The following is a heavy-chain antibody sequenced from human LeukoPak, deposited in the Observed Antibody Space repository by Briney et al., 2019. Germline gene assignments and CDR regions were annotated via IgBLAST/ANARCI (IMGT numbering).Heavy chain of an antibody. CDR3: AGTSSSPYYFDF. CDR2: ISSSSAYT. V-gene: IGHV3-11*03. J-gene: IGHJ4*02. Sequence: GGSLRLSCAASGFTFDDYYMTWIRQAPGKGLEWVSYISSSSAYTRYADSVKGRFTISRDNAENSLYLQMNSLRAEDTAVYYCAGTSSSPYYFDFWGQGTLVTVSS. D-gene: IGHD3/OR15-3a*01. CDR1: GFTFDDYY.